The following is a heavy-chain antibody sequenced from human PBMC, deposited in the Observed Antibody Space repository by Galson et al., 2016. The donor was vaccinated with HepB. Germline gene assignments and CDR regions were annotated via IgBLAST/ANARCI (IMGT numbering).Heavy chain of an antibody. Sequence: LRLSCAASGFTFSTYAMSWVRQAPGKGLEWVSGISGSCEAIYYADSVKSRFTISRDNSKNALYLQMNSLRAEDTAVYYCATRLRAPANWGQGAQVTVSS. CDR2: ISGSCEAI. J-gene: IGHJ4*02. D-gene: IGHD1-26*01. CDR3: ATRLRAPAN. CDR1: GFTFSTYA. V-gene: IGHV3-23*01.